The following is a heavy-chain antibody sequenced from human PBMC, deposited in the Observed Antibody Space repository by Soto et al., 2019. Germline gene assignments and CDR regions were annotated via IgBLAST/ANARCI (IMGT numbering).Heavy chain of an antibody. CDR3: ARRLQHNTYRFDS. CDR1: GGSISSTNYN. Sequence: SSETLSLTCIVSGGSISSTNYNWDWVRHPPGKGLEWIGTIESGGTTYYQSSLRSRVTISVDTSRSQFSLRLTSVTATDTAVYYCARRLQHNTYRFDSWGQGTLVTVSS. CDR2: IESGGTT. J-gene: IGHJ4*02. D-gene: IGHD2-21*02. V-gene: IGHV4-39*01.